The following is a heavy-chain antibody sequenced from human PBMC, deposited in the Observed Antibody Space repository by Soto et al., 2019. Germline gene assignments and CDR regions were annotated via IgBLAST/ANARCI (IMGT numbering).Heavy chain of an antibody. Sequence: SETLSLTCAVYGGSFSGYYWSWIRQPPGKGLEWIGEINHSGSTNYNPSLKSRVTISVDTSKNQFSLKLSSVTAADTAVYYCASIPGIAAAGTWIDPWGQGTLVTVSS. J-gene: IGHJ5*02. CDR2: INHSGST. CDR3: ASIPGIAAAGTWIDP. CDR1: GGSFSGYY. D-gene: IGHD6-13*01. V-gene: IGHV4-34*01.